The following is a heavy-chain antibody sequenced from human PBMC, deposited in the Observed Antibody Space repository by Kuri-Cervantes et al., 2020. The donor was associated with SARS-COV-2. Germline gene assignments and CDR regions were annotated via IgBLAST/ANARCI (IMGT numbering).Heavy chain of an antibody. J-gene: IGHJ6*03. CDR2: IKQDGSEK. CDR1: GFTFSSNW. D-gene: IGHD6-13*01. V-gene: IGHV3-7*01. Sequence: GGSLRLSCAASGFTFSSNWMSWVRQAPGKGLEGVANIKQDGSEKYYVDSVKGRFTISRDNDKNSLYLQMNSLRAEDTAVYYCARDPAAGLYYYYMDVWGKGTTVTVSS. CDR3: ARDPAAGLYYYYMDV.